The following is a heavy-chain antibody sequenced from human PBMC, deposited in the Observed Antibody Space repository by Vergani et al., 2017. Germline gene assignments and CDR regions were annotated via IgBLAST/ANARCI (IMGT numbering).Heavy chain of an antibody. V-gene: IGHV4-31*11. D-gene: IGHD4-23*01. Sequence: QVQLQESGPGLVKPSQTLSLPCAVSGGSISSDGYYWSWVRPPPGKGLEWIGYIYSNGNRYYNPSLESRVTISGYTCKKQFSLKLRSVTAADTAVYYCARLYGGNSYFDYWGQGTLVTVSS. CDR1: GGSISSDGYY. J-gene: IGHJ4*02. CDR2: IYSNGNR. CDR3: ARLYGGNSYFDY.